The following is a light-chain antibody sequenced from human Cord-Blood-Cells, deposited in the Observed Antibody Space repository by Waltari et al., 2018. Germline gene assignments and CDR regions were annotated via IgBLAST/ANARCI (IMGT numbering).Light chain of an antibody. V-gene: IGKV1-39*01. J-gene: IGKJ2*03. CDR1: QSINSY. CDR3: QQSYSTPYS. Sequence: DIQMTQSPSSLSTSVGDRVTITCRASQSINSYLNWYQQKPGKAPKLLIYGASSLKSGVPSRFSGSGSGTDFTLTISSLQPEDFATYYCQQSYSTPYSFGQGTKLEIK. CDR2: GAS.